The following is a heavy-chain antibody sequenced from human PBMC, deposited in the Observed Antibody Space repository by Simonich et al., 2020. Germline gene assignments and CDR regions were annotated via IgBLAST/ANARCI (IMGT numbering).Heavy chain of an antibody. J-gene: IGHJ3*02. Sequence: EVQLVESGGGLVQPGGSLRLSCAASGFTFSSYWMSGVRQAPGKGREWMANIEQDGIEKTYVDSVKGRFTIARDNAKNSLYLQMNSLRAEDTAVYYCAREGIAARDAFDIWGQGTMVTVSS. CDR1: GFTFSSYW. CDR3: AREGIAARDAFDI. CDR2: IEQDGIEK. V-gene: IGHV3-7*01. D-gene: IGHD6-6*01.